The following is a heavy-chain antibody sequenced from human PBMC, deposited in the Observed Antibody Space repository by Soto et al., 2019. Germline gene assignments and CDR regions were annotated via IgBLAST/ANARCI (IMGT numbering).Heavy chain of an antibody. CDR1: GGYITSDSYY. Sequence: SETLSLTCTVSGGYITSDSYYWAWIRQPPGKGLEWIGSIYFSGTTYYNTALKSRLAISIDMSKNQFSLNLRSVTDADTAVYYCARHLSESGYDLNYWGQGTPVTVSS. J-gene: IGHJ4*02. CDR3: ARHLSESGYDLNY. D-gene: IGHD5-12*01. V-gene: IGHV4-39*01. CDR2: IYFSGTT.